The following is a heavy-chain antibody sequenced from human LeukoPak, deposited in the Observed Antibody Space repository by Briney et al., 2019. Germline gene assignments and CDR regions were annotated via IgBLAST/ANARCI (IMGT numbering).Heavy chain of an antibody. CDR2: ISWNSGSI. CDR1: GFTFNDYA. CDR3: AKGRRISLINHFNF. J-gene: IGHJ4*02. V-gene: IGHV3-9*01. D-gene: IGHD3-10*01. Sequence: GGSLRLSCAASGFTFNDYAMHWVRQAPGKGLEWVSGISWNSGSIGYADSVKGRFTISRDNAKNSLFLQMNSLRAEDTALYYCAKGRRISLINHFNFWGQGTLVTVSS.